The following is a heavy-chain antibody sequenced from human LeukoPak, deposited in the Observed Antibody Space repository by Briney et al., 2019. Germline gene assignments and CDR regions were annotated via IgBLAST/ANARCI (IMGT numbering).Heavy chain of an antibody. CDR3: ARVGQAGYVGYPLDY. CDR1: GFTFSSYW. D-gene: IGHD5-12*01. Sequence: GGSLRLSCAATGFTFSSYWMHWVRQAPGKGLMWVSRINSDGSSTSYADSVKGRFTISRDNAKNTLYLQMNSLRAEDTAVFYCARVGQAGYVGYPLDYRGQGTLVTVSS. J-gene: IGHJ4*02. V-gene: IGHV3-74*01. CDR2: INSDGSST.